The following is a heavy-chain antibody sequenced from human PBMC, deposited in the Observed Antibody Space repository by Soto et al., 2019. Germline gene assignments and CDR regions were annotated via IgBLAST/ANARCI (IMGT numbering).Heavy chain of an antibody. D-gene: IGHD4-17*01. V-gene: IGHV1-18*01. J-gene: IGHJ4*02. Sequence: QVQLVQSGAEVKKPGASVKVSCKASGLAFSNSRISWVRQAPGQGPEWMGWIRVYNGDRNYSWKFQGRLFMTTDTSTSTAYMELRSLRSVDTSVYFCVSADYGDDDYWGQGTLGTVS. CDR2: IRVYNGDR. CDR3: VSADYGDDDY. CDR1: GLAFSNSR.